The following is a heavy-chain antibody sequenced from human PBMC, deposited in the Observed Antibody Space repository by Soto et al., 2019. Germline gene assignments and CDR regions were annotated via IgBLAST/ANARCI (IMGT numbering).Heavy chain of an antibody. D-gene: IGHD1-1*01. CDR2: ISAYNGNT. CDR1: GYTFTSYG. V-gene: IGHV1-18*01. CDR3: ARDRPRNDFYFDY. J-gene: IGHJ4*02. Sequence: QVQLVQSGAEVKKPGASVKVSCKASGYTFTSYGISWVRQARGQGLEWMGWISAYNGNTNYAQKLQGRVTMTTATSTRTAYIELRRLRSDDTAVYYCARDRPRNDFYFDYWGQGTLVTVSP.